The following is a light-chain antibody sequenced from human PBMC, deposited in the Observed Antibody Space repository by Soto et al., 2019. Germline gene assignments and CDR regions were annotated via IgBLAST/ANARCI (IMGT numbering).Light chain of an antibody. CDR1: QGVTTN. V-gene: IGKV3-11*01. Sequence: EIVMTQSPGTLSVSPGERATLSCRAGQGVTTNFAWYQQKSGQSPRLLIYDASNRATGIPARFSGSGSGTDFTLTISSLEPEDFAVYYCQQRSNWPLTFGQGTRLEIK. CDR3: QQRSNWPLT. J-gene: IGKJ5*01. CDR2: DAS.